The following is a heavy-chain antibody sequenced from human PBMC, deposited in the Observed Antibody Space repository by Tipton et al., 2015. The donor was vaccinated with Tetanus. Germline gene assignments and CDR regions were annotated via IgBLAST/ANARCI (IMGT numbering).Heavy chain of an antibody. CDR1: GYTFTKHG. V-gene: IGHV7-4-1*02. Sequence: QVQLVQSGSDLKKPGASVKVSCKASGYTFTKHGINWVRQAPGQGLEWMGWINTNTGNPTYAQAFTGRFVFSLDTSVNTAYLQIKSLKPEDTAMYYCARDQFTTHWDGASDVWGQGTMLTVSS. J-gene: IGHJ3*01. CDR2: INTNTGNP. CDR3: ARDQFTTHWDGASDV. D-gene: IGHD3-22*01.